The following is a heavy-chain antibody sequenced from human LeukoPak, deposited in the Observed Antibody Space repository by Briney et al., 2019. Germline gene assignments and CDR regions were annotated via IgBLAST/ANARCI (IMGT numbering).Heavy chain of an antibody. D-gene: IGHD3-10*01. Sequence: GGSLRLSCAASGFTFSKMNWVRQAPGKGLEWVSYISSSGSTIYYADSVKGRFTISRDNARNSLYLQMNSLRAEDTAVYYCARDQAMVRGVITVDYWGQGTLVTVSS. CDR3: ARDQAMVRGVITVDY. CDR1: GFTFSK. CDR2: ISSSGSTI. V-gene: IGHV3-48*03. J-gene: IGHJ4*02.